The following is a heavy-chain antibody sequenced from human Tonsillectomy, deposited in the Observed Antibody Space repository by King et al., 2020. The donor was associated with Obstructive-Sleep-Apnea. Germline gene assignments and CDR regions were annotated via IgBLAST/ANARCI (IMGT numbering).Heavy chain of an antibody. J-gene: IGHJ4*02. Sequence: HVQLVESGGGVVQPGRSLSLSCAASGFTFSSYAIHWVRQAPGKGLEWVALISYDGSSKYYADSVKGRFTISRDNSKNTLYLQMNSLTVEDTAVYHCARDWGYYYGSGSSEPFDYWGQGTLVIVSS. CDR3: ARDWGYYYGSGSSEPFDY. CDR2: ISYDGSSK. CDR1: GFTFSSYA. D-gene: IGHD3-10*01. V-gene: IGHV3-30*04.